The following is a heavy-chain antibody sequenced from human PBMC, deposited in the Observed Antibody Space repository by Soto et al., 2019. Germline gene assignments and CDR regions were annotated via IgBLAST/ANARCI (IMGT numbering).Heavy chain of an antibody. CDR1: EFTFSNYV. CDR2: ISGSGGVST. V-gene: IGHV3-23*01. Sequence: EVQLLESGGDLVQPGGSLRLSCAASEFTFSNYVMSWVRQAPGKGLEWVSAISGSGGVSTYYADSVKGRFTISRDNSKNTLFLQMSSLRAEDTAVYYCSKLVGATVVSDYWGQGTLVIVSS. D-gene: IGHD1-26*01. J-gene: IGHJ4*02. CDR3: SKLVGATVVSDY.